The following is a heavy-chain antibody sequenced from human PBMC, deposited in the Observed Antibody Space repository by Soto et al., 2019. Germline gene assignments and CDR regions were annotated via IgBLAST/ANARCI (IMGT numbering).Heavy chain of an antibody. CDR3: ARDQLSSGLYVWSEP. J-gene: IGHJ5*02. V-gene: IGHV4-59*01. Sequence: SETLSLTCTVSGGSISTYYWSWIRQPPGKGLEWIGYIYYDGSTSYNPSLRSRVTISVDTSKNQFSLILSSVTSADTAVYYCARDQLSSGLYVWSEPWGQGTLVTVSS. D-gene: IGHD6-25*01. CDR2: IYYDGST. CDR1: GGSISTYY.